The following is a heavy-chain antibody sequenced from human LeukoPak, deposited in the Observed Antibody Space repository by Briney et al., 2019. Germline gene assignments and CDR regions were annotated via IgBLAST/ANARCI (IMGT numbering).Heavy chain of an antibody. CDR1: GGSISSGDYY. D-gene: IGHD3-22*01. V-gene: IGHV4-30-4*01. Sequence: SETLSLTCTVSGGSISSGDYYWSWIRQPPGKGLEWIGYIYYSGSTYYSPSLKSRVTISVDTSKNQFSLKLSSVTAADTAVYYCARAGYYYDSSGHDYWGQGTLVTVSS. CDR2: IYYSGST. J-gene: IGHJ4*02. CDR3: ARAGYYYDSSGHDY.